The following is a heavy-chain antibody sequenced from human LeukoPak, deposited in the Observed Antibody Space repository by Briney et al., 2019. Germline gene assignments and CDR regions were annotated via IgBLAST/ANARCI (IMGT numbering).Heavy chain of an antibody. CDR2: INHSGST. V-gene: IGHV4-34*01. D-gene: IGHD1-26*01. CDR1: GGSFCGYY. CDR3: ARGEGAMAAYYFDY. Sequence: SETLSLTCAVYGGSFCGYYWSWIRRPPGKGLEWIGEINHSGSTNYNPSLKSRVTISVDTSKNQFSLKLSSVTAADTAVYYCARGEGAMAAYYFDYWGQGTLVTVSS. J-gene: IGHJ4*02.